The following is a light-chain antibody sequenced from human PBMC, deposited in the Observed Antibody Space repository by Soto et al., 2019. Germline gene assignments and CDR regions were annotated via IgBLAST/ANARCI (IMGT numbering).Light chain of an antibody. CDR2: SAS. V-gene: IGKV3-20*01. Sequence: IVLTQSPGTLSLSPGERATLSCRASESIASTFLAWYRHKPGQAPRLLIHSASSRATGTPDRFSGSGSGTDFTLTISRLEPEDFAVYYCQQYRRSPRTFGQGTKVEMK. J-gene: IGKJ1*01. CDR3: QQYRRSPRT. CDR1: ESIASTF.